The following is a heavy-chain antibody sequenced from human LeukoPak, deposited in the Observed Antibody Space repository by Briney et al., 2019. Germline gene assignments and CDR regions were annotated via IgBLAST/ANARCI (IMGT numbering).Heavy chain of an antibody. J-gene: IGHJ2*01. Sequence: GGSLRLSCAASGFTFSNYGMHWVRQAPGKGLEWVAFIRYDGSNKYYADSVKGRFTISRDNAKNSLFLQMNSLRDEDTAVYYCIRGGWSLDFWGRGTLVTVSS. CDR1: GFTFSNYG. CDR2: IRYDGSNK. CDR3: IRGGWSLDF. D-gene: IGHD2-15*01. V-gene: IGHV3-30*02.